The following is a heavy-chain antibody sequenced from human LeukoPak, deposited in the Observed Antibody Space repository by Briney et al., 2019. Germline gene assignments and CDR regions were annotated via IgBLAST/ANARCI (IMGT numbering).Heavy chain of an antibody. Sequence: GGSLRLSCAASGFTFDDYAMHWVRQAPGKGLEWVSGISWNSGSIGYADSVKGRFTISRDNAKNSLYLRMNSLRAEDTALYYCAKDRGIQLWLRGGLDPWGQGTLVTVSS. CDR1: GFTFDDYA. D-gene: IGHD5-18*01. CDR3: AKDRGIQLWLRGGLDP. CDR2: ISWNSGSI. V-gene: IGHV3-9*01. J-gene: IGHJ5*02.